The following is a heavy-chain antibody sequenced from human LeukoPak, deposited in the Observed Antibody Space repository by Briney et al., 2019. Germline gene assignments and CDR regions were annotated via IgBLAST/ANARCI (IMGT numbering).Heavy chain of an antibody. Sequence: GGSLRLSCAASGFTFSSYSMNWVRQAPGKGLEWVSYISSSSSTIYYADSVKGRFTISRDNAKNSLYLQMNSLRAEDTAVYYCARASVQNYVLRLYYMDVWGKGTTATVSS. V-gene: IGHV3-48*01. D-gene: IGHD3-3*01. J-gene: IGHJ6*03. CDR3: ARASVQNYVLRLYYMDV. CDR1: GFTFSSYS. CDR2: ISSSSSTI.